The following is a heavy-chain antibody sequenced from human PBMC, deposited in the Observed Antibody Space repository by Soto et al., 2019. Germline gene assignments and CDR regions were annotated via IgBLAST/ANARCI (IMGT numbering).Heavy chain of an antibody. V-gene: IGHV3-48*03. CDR2: ISSSGSTI. Sequence: EVQLVESGGGLVQPGGSLRLSCAASGFTFSSYEMNWVRQAPGKGLVWVSYISSSGSTIYYADSVKGRFTISRDNAKNSLYLQMNSLRAEDTAVYYCARDRESVVVNIRTGAFDIWGQGTMVTVSS. J-gene: IGHJ3*02. CDR3: ARDRESVVVNIRTGAFDI. D-gene: IGHD2-15*01. CDR1: GFTFSSYE.